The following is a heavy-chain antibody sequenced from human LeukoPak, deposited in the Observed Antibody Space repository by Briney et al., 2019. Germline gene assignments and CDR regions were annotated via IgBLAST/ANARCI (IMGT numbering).Heavy chain of an antibody. CDR1: GFTFSAYG. D-gene: IGHD3-3*01. CDR3: STYRSWNGREFQY. Sequence: GGSLRLSCAASGFTFSAYGMNWVRQAPGRGLEWVSAIGGYGTTTYYADSVRGRFTISRDNAKNSLYLQMNSLRAEDTAVYYCSTYRSWNGREFQYLGQGTLVTVSS. CDR2: IGGYGTTT. J-gene: IGHJ1*01. V-gene: IGHV3-21*01.